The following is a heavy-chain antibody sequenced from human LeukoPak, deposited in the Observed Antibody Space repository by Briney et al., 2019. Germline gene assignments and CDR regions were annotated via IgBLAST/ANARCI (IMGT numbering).Heavy chain of an antibody. Sequence: GGSLRLSCAASGFTFDDYAMHWVRHAPGKGLEGVSGISWNSGSIGYADSVKGRFTISRDNAKNSLYLQMNSLRAEDTALYYCAKAPRRTVGATVFDYWGQGTLVTVSS. CDR3: AKAPRRTVGATVFDY. CDR1: GFTFDDYA. D-gene: IGHD1-26*01. V-gene: IGHV3-9*01. CDR2: ISWNSGSI. J-gene: IGHJ4*02.